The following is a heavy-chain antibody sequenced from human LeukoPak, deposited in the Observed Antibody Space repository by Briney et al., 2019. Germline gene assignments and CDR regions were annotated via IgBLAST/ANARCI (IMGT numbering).Heavy chain of an antibody. Sequence: PSETLSLTCTVSGGSLSSYYWSWIRQPPGKGLECIGYIYYSGSTNYNPSLKSRVNISVDTSKNQFSLKLSSVTAADTAVYYCARAGRDGYNWGPYFDYWGQGTLVTVSS. D-gene: IGHD5-24*01. CDR3: ARAGRDGYNWGPYFDY. CDR1: GGSLSSYY. CDR2: IYYSGST. V-gene: IGHV4-59*01. J-gene: IGHJ4*02.